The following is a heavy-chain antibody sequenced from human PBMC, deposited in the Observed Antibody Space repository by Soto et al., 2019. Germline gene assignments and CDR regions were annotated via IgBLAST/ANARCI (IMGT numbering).Heavy chain of an antibody. CDR1: GYTCTVYY. CDR2: INPNSGGT. J-gene: IGHJ6*02. V-gene: IGHV1-2*03. CDR3: ARGYLDRIDA. D-gene: IGHD1-1*01. Sequence: GAALTADCPASGYTCTVYYMHWVLQAPGPGLEWMGWINPNSGGTNYAQKFQGRVTMTRDTSISTAYMELSRLRSDDTAGYYCARGYLDRIDAWVHGPTATVSS.